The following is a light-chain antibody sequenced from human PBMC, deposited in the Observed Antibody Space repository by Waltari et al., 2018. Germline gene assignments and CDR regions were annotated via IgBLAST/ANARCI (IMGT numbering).Light chain of an antibody. V-gene: IGLV2-23*01. CDR1: ISDVGSYNL. J-gene: IGLJ3*02. Sequence: QSALTQPASVSGSPGQSITISCTGPISDVGSYNLVSWYQQHPGKAPKLMIYEGSKRPSGVSNRFSGSKSGNTASLTISGLQAEDEADYYCCSYAGSSWVFGGGTKLTVL. CDR3: CSYAGSSWV. CDR2: EGS.